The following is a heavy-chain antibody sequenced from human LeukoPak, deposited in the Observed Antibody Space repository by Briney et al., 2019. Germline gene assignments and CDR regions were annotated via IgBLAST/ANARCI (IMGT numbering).Heavy chain of an antibody. V-gene: IGHV3-66*01. CDR2: IYSGGST. D-gene: IGHD2-15*01. CDR1: GFTVSSNY. Sequence: GGSLRLSCAASGFTVSSNYMSWVRQAPGKGLEWVSVIYSGGSTYYADSVKGRFTISRDNSKNTLYLQMNSLRAEDTAVYYCARAQGYCSGGSCYDYYGMDVWGQGTTVTVS. J-gene: IGHJ6*02. CDR3: ARAQGYCSGGSCYDYYGMDV.